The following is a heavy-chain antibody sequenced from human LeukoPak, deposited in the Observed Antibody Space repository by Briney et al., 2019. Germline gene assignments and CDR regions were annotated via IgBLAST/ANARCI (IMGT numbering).Heavy chain of an antibody. J-gene: IGHJ4*02. V-gene: IGHV3-33*01. CDR3: ARDSDVDTAMVSDY. Sequence: GRSLRLSCAASGFTFSSYGMHWVRQAPGKGLEWVAVIWYDGSNKYYADSVKGRFTISRDNSKNTLYLQMNSLRAEDTAVYYCARDSDVDTAMVSDYWGQGTLVTVSS. D-gene: IGHD5-18*01. CDR2: IWYDGSNK. CDR1: GFTFSSYG.